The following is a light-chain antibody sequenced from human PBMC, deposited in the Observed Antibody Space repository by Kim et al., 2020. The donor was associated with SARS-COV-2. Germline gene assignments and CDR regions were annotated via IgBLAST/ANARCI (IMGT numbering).Light chain of an antibody. V-gene: IGKV3-20*01. Sequence: PGERAPVSRRAKRNVNSNSLVWYQQKPGQAPRLLIHGATNRATGIPDRFSGSGSGTDFTLTITRLEPEDFAVYYCQQYDSSSKYTYGQGTKVDIK. CDR3: QQYDSSSKYT. CDR2: GAT. J-gene: IGKJ2*01. CDR1: RNVNSNS.